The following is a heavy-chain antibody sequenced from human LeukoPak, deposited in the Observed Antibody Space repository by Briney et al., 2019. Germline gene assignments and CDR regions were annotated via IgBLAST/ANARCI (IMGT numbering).Heavy chain of an antibody. CDR1: GFTFSSYA. D-gene: IGHD3-22*01. Sequence: PGGSLRLSCAASGFTFSSYAMSWVRQAPGKGLEWVSAISGSGGSTYYADSVKGRFTISRDNSKNTLYLQMNSLRAEDTAVYYCAKGGTMIVVVTTSYFDYRGQGTLVTVSS. CDR2: ISGSGGST. J-gene: IGHJ4*02. V-gene: IGHV3-23*01. CDR3: AKGGTMIVVVTTSYFDY.